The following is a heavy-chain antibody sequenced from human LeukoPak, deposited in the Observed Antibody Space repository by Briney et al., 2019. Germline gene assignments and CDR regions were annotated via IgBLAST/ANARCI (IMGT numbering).Heavy chain of an antibody. Sequence: PGGSLRLSCAASGFSLSSYWMSWVRHAPRKGLGWVANIKQEGSEKYYMDSVKGRFTISRDNAKNSLYLQTNSVRAEDTGVYYCARDPGYCSGGSCYSGDYFDYWGKGNLVTVSS. CDR2: IKQEGSEK. J-gene: IGHJ4*02. CDR3: ARDPGYCSGGSCYSGDYFDY. V-gene: IGHV3-7*05. D-gene: IGHD2-15*01. CDR1: GFSLSSYW.